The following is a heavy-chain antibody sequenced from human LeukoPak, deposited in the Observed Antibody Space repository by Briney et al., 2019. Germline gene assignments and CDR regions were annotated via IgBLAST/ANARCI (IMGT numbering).Heavy chain of an antibody. V-gene: IGHV3-30*03. CDR1: GFTFTCCG. Sequence: GGSLRLSCAASGFTFTCCGMHWVRQAPGKGLEWLAVISYHGSNIYYADSVKGRFTISRDNSKNTAFLQMNSLRPEDTTLYYCARKNEQGVTDFWGQGALVTVSS. J-gene: IGHJ4*02. D-gene: IGHD1-1*01. CDR2: ISYHGSNI. CDR3: ARKNEQGVTDF.